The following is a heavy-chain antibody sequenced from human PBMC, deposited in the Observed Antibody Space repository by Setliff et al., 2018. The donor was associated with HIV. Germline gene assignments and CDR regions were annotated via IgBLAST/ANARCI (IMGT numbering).Heavy chain of an antibody. V-gene: IGHV1-3*03. Sequence: VASVKVSCKASGYTFTSYAMHWVRQAPGQRPEWMGWINTGNGNTKYSQGFQDRVTITRDTSASTAYMELASLRSEDMAVYYCAREYCGGGCYLPYYYMDVWGKGTTVTVSS. J-gene: IGHJ6*03. D-gene: IGHD2-21*01. CDR1: GYTFTSYA. CDR3: AREYCGGGCYLPYYYMDV. CDR2: INTGNGNT.